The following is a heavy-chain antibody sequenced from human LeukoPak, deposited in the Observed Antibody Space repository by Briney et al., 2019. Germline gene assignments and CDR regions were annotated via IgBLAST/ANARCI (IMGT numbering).Heavy chain of an antibody. Sequence: SETLSLTCTVSGGSINNYYWSWIRRPAGKGLEWIGRIYTRGSTNYNPSLKSRVTMSVDTSKNQFSLKLSSVTAADTAVYYCARGRYCSADICSGGDAFDIWGQGTMVSVSS. CDR2: IYTRGST. D-gene: IGHD2-15*01. CDR3: ARGRYCSADICSGGDAFDI. J-gene: IGHJ3*02. V-gene: IGHV4-4*07. CDR1: GGSINNYY.